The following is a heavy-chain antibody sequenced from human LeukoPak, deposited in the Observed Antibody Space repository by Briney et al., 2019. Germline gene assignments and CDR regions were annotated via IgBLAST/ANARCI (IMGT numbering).Heavy chain of an antibody. J-gene: IGHJ3*02. D-gene: IGHD3-22*01. CDR1: GGSISSYY. Sequence: PSETLSPTCTVSGGSISSYYWSWIRQPPGKGLEWIGYIYDSGSTNYNPSLKSRVTISVDTSKNQFSLKVSSVTAADTAVYYCASLTTADAFDIWGQGTMVTVSS. V-gene: IGHV4-59*01. CDR3: ASLTTADAFDI. CDR2: IYDSGST.